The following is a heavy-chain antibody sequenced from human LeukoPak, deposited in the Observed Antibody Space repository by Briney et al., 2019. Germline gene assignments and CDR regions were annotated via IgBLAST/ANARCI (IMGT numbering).Heavy chain of an antibody. D-gene: IGHD3-10*01. CDR2: ISSSGSTI. CDR1: GFTFSSYW. CDR3: ARGRGSGSYYNYWFDP. J-gene: IGHJ5*02. V-gene: IGHV3-48*01. Sequence: GGSLRLSCAASGFTFSSYWMSWVRQAPGKGLEWVSYISSSGSTIYYADSVKGRFTISRDNAKNSLYLQMNSLRAEDTAVYYCARGRGSGSYYNYWFDPWGQGTLVTVSS.